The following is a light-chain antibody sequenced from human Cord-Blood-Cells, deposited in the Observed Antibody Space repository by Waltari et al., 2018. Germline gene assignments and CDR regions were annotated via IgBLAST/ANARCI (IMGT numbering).Light chain of an antibody. CDR3: QVWDSSSDHVV. V-gene: IGLV3-21*03. CDR2: EVS. Sequence: SYVLTQPPSVSVAPGKTARITCGGNNIGSKRVHWYQQKPGHAPVLVVYEVSDRPSGIPERFSGSNSGNTATLTISRVEAGDEADYYCQVWDSSSDHVVFGGGTKLTVL. J-gene: IGLJ2*01. CDR1: NIGSKR.